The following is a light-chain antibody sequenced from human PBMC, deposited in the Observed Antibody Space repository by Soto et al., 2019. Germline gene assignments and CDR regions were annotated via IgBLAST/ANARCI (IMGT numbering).Light chain of an antibody. Sequence: EIVMTQSPATLSVSPGERATLFCRASQSVSSNLAWYQQKPGQAPRLLIYGASTRATGIPARFSGSGSGTDFTLTISSLQSEDFAVYYCQQYNNWPPLLTFGGGTKVEIK. CDR2: GAS. CDR3: QQYNNWPPLLT. J-gene: IGKJ4*01. CDR1: QSVSSN. V-gene: IGKV3-15*01.